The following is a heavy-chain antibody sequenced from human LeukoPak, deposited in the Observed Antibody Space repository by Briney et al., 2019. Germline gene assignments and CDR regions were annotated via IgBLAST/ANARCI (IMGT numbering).Heavy chain of an antibody. CDR2: TNPNSGGT. J-gene: IGHJ4*02. Sequence: GAAVKVSCKASGYTFTGYYMHWVRQAPGQGLEWMGRTNPNSGGTNYAQKFQGRVSMTRDTSISTAYMELSGLRSDDTAVYYCARVSGSGSYYTLFDYWGQGTLVTVSS. D-gene: IGHD3-10*01. CDR1: GYTFTGYY. V-gene: IGHV1-2*06. CDR3: ARVSGSGSYYTLFDY.